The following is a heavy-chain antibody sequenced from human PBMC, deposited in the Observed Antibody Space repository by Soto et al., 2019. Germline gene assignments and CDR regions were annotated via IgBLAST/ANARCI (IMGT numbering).Heavy chain of an antibody. D-gene: IGHD1-26*01. CDR3: ARREIQGPIDY. Sequence: SETLSLTCTVSGDSISSNYYWGWIRQPPGKGLEWIGTMSYSGTSYYNPSLKSRVTMSVDTSKNQFSLKLTSVTAVDTAVYYCARREIQGPIDYWGQGTLVTVSS. V-gene: IGHV4-39*07. J-gene: IGHJ4*02. CDR1: GDSISSNYY. CDR2: MSYSGTS.